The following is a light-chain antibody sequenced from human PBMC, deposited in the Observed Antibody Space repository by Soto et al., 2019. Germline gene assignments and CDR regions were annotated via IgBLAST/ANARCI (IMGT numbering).Light chain of an antibody. J-gene: IGKJ5*01. V-gene: IGKV3-20*01. CDR1: QSVASY. CDR2: HAS. CDR3: RQYSRSPRQIT. Sequence: EIVLTQSPDTLSLSPGDTATLSCRASQSVASYLAWYQQKPGQPPRLLMYHASNRATGIPARFSGSGSGTDCTLTISRLEPEDFAVYYCRQYSRSPRQITFGQGTRLEIK.